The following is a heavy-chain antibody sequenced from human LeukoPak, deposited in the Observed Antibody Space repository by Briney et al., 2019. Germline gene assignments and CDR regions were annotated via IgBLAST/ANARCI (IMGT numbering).Heavy chain of an antibody. CDR2: INTNTGNP. D-gene: IGHD1-1*01. CDR3: ARGSPSTYNWNDVSDY. V-gene: IGHV7-4-1*02. Sequence: GASVKVSCTASGYTFTSYAMNWVRQAPGQGLEWMGWINTNTGNPTYAQGFTGRFVFSLDTSVSTAYLQISSLKAEDTAVYYCARGSPSTYNWNDVSDYWGQGPLVTVSS. CDR1: GYTFTSYA. J-gene: IGHJ4*02.